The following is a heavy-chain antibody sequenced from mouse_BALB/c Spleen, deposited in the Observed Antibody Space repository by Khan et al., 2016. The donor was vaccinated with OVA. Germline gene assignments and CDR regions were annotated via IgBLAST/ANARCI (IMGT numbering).Heavy chain of an antibody. J-gene: IGHJ4*01. V-gene: IGHV3-2*02. D-gene: IGHD1-2*01. CDR3: ARSYGYYAMDY. CDR2: ISYSGST. CDR1: GYSITSDYA. Sequence: QLEESGPGLVKPSQSLSLTCTVTGYSITSDYAWNWIRQFPGNKLEWMGYISYSGSTSYNPSLKSRISITRDTSKNQFFLQLNSVTTEDTATYYCARSYGYYAMDYWGQGTSVTVSS.